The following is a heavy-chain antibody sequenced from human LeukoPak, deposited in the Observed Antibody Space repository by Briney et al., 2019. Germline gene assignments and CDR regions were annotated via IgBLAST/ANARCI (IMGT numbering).Heavy chain of an antibody. CDR3: ARLNVDIVATTFDY. Sequence: SETLSLTCTVSGGSISSSSYYWGWIRQPPGKGLEWIGSIYYSGSTYYNPSLKSRVTISVDTSKNQFSLKLSSVTAADTAVYYCARLNVDIVATTFDYWGQGTLVTVSS. D-gene: IGHD5-12*01. CDR1: GGSISSSSYY. CDR2: IYYSGST. J-gene: IGHJ4*02. V-gene: IGHV4-39*07.